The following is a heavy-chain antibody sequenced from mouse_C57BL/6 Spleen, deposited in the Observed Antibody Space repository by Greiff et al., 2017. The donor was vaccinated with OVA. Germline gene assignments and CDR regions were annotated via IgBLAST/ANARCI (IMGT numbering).Heavy chain of an antibody. Sequence: VHVKQSGAELVRPGASVKLSCTASGFNIKDDYMHWVKQRPEQGLEWIGWIDPENGDTEYASKFQGKATITADTSSNTAYLQLSSLTSEDTAVYYCTGAAFGGFAYWGQGTLVTVSA. D-gene: IGHD6-1*01. CDR1: GFNIKDDY. J-gene: IGHJ3*01. V-gene: IGHV14-4*01. CDR3: TGAAFGGFAY. CDR2: IDPENGDT.